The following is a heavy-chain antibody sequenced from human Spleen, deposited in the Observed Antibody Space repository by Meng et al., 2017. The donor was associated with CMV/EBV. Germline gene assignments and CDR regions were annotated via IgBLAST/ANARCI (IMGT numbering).Heavy chain of an antibody. V-gene: IGHV1-2*02. J-gene: IGHJ6*02. Sequence: ASVKVSCKASGYTFTAYYMHWVRQAPGQGLEWMGWINPNSGGTNYAQKFQGRVTMTRDTSISTAYLELSRLRSEDTAVYYCARDDVVGATTLPNYYYYGMDVWGQGTTVTVSS. CDR1: GYTFTAYY. CDR2: INPNSGGT. CDR3: ARDDVVGATTLPNYYYYGMDV. D-gene: IGHD1-26*01.